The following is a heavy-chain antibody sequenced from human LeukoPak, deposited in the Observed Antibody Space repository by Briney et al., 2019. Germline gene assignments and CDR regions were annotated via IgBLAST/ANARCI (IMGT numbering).Heavy chain of an antibody. CDR3: ARALRTYYYDSSGYYPFDY. V-gene: IGHV4-59*12. J-gene: IGHJ4*02. Sequence: TSETLSLTCTVSGGSISTYYWSWIRQPPGKGLEWIGYIYYSGSTYYNPSLKSRVTISVDTSKNQFSLKLSSVTAADTAVYYCARALRTYYYDSSGYYPFDYWGQGTLVTVSS. CDR1: GGSISTYY. D-gene: IGHD3-22*01. CDR2: IYYSGST.